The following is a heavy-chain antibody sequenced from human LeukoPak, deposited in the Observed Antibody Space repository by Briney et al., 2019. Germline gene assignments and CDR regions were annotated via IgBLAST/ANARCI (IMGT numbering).Heavy chain of an antibody. V-gene: IGHV4-59*12. CDR2: IYYSGST. J-gene: IGHJ5*02. D-gene: IGHD3-10*01. Sequence: SETLSLTCTVSGGSISSYYWSWIRQPPGKGLEWIGYIYYSGSTNYNPSLKSRVTISVDTSKNQFSLKLSSVPAADTAVYYCARDMVVRGVITDNWFDPWGQGTLVTVSS. CDR3: ARDMVVRGVITDNWFDP. CDR1: GGSISSYY.